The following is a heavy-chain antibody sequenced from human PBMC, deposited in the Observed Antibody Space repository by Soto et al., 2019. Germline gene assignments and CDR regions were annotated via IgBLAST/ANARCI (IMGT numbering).Heavy chain of an antibody. CDR1: GLTFSNYA. J-gene: IGHJ4*02. CDR3: AKDFSPFDY. V-gene: IGHV3-23*01. D-gene: IGHD3-3*02. CDR2: ISGNGGNT. Sequence: GGSLRLSCAASGLTFSNYAMSWVRQAPGKGLEWVSAISGNGGNTYYADSVKGRFTISRDNSKNTLYLQMNSLRAEDTAVYYCAKDFSPFDYWGQGTLVTVSS.